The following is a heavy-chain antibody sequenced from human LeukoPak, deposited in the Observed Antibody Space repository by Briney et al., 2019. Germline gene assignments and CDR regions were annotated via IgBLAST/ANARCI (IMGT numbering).Heavy chain of an antibody. J-gene: IGHJ5*02. Sequence: SETLSLTCTVSGGSIRSYYWSWIRQPAGKGLEWIGRIYTSGSTNYNPSLKSRVTMSVDTSKNQFSLKLSSVTAADTAVYYCARDPGIQLWVPGAWFDPWGQGTLVTVSS. V-gene: IGHV4-4*07. D-gene: IGHD5-18*01. CDR2: IYTSGST. CDR3: ARDPGIQLWVPGAWFDP. CDR1: GGSIRSYY.